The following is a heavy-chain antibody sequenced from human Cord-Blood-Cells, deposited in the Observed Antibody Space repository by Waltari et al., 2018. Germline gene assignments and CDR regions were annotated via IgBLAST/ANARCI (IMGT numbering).Heavy chain of an antibody. D-gene: IGHD1-26*01. V-gene: IGHV1-2*04. Sequence: QVQLVQSGAEVKKPGASVRVSCKASGYTFTGYYMHWVRQAPGQGLEWMGWINPNSGGTNYAQKFQGWVTMTRDTSISTAYMELSRLRSDDTAVYYCARDSGSYFSAFDIWGQGTMVTVSS. J-gene: IGHJ3*02. CDR3: ARDSGSYFSAFDI. CDR1: GYTFTGYY. CDR2: INPNSGGT.